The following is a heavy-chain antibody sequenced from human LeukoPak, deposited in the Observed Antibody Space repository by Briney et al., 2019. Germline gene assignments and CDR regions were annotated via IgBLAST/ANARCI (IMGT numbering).Heavy chain of an antibody. J-gene: IGHJ3*02. CDR1: GGSFSGYY. V-gene: IGHV4-34*01. CDR2: INHSGST. Sequence: PSETLSLTCAVYGGSFSGYYWSWIRQPPGKGLEWIGEINHSGSTNYNPSLKSRVTISVDTSKNQFSLKLSSVTAADTAVYYCARLDTAMVTPDAFDIWGQGTMVTVSS. CDR3: ARLDTAMVTPDAFDI. D-gene: IGHD5-18*01.